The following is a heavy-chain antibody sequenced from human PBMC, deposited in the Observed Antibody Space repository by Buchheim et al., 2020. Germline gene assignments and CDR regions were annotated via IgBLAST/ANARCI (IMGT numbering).Heavy chain of an antibody. V-gene: IGHV1-69*08. D-gene: IGHD2-15*01. CDR3: AREEVVAAKGSYGMDV. Sequence: QVQLVQSGAEVKKPGSSVKVSCKASGGTFSSYTISWVRQAPGQGLEWMGRIIPILGIANYAQKFQGRVTITADNSTSPAYMELSSLRSEDTAVYYCAREEVVAAKGSYGMDVWGQGTT. CDR2: IIPILGIA. CDR1: GGTFSSYT. J-gene: IGHJ6*02.